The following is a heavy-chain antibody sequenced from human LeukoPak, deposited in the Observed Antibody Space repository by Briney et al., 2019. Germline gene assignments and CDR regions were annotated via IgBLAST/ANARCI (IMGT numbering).Heavy chain of an antibody. V-gene: IGHV3-21*01. CDR2: ISSSSGYI. Sequence: GGSLRLSCAASGFTFSSYSMNWVRQAPGKGLEWVSSISSSSGYIYYADSVKGRFTISRDNAKNSLYLQMNSLRAEDTAVYYCARETMSSGYYGYWGQGTLVTVSS. J-gene: IGHJ4*02. D-gene: IGHD3-22*01. CDR3: ARETMSSGYYGY. CDR1: GFTFSSYS.